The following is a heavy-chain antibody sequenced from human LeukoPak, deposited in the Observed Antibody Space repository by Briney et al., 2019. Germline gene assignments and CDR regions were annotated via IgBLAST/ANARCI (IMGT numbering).Heavy chain of an antibody. D-gene: IGHD3-10*01. J-gene: IGHJ4*02. Sequence: PSETLSLTCTVSGGSVSSGSYYWSWIRQPPGKGLEWTGYIYYSGSTYYNPSLKSRVTISVDTSKNQFSLKLSSVTAADTAVYYCARLRGYFDYWGQGTLVTVSS. CDR1: GGSVSSGSYY. CDR2: IYYSGST. V-gene: IGHV4-61*01. CDR3: ARLRGYFDY.